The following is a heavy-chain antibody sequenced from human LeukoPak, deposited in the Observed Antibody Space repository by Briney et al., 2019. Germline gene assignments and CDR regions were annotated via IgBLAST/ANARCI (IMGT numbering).Heavy chain of an antibody. CDR1: RFTFSSYG. V-gene: IGHV3-33*06. D-gene: IGHD3-3*01. Sequence: HPGGSLRLSCAASRFTFSSYGMHWVRQAPGKGLEWVAVIWYDGGNKYYADSVKGRFTIPRDNSKNTLYLQMNSLRAEDTAVYYCAKDRVPGGYYDFWSGYYSDFDYWGQGTLVTVSS. CDR2: IWYDGGNK. CDR3: AKDRVPGGYYDFWSGYYSDFDY. J-gene: IGHJ4*02.